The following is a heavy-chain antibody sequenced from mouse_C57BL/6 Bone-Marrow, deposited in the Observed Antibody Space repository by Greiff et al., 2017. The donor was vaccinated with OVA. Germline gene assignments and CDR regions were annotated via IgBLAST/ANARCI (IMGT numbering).Heavy chain of an antibody. J-gene: IGHJ2*01. Sequence: VQLQQPGAELVRPGTSVKLSCKASGYTFTSYWMHWVKQRPGQGLEWIGVIDPSDSYTNYNQKFKGKATLTVDTSSSTAYMQLSSLTSEDSAVYYCARGSRTEYYFDYWGQGTTLTVSS. V-gene: IGHV1-59*01. CDR1: GYTFTSYW. CDR3: ARGSRTEYYFDY. CDR2: IDPSDSYT. D-gene: IGHD1-1*01.